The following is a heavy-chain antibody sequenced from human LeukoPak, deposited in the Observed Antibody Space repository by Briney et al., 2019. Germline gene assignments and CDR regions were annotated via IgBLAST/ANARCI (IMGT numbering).Heavy chain of an antibody. CDR3: AKDFDMGISPGDDFDF. V-gene: IGHV3-74*01. D-gene: IGHD3-9*01. CDR2: IKGDGTYT. J-gene: IGHJ4*02. CDR1: GFSFSKYW. Sequence: GGSLRLSCAASGFSFSKYWMHWVRQTPGEGLVWASRIKGDGTYTSYAYSVKGRFTLSRDNARNTVFLQMNSLRAEVTAVYYCAKDFDMGISPGDDFDFWGQGTLVTVSS.